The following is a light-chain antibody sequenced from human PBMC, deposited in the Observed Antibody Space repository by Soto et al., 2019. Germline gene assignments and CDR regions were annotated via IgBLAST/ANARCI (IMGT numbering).Light chain of an antibody. V-gene: IGKV1-5*01. CDR3: QQYENFSPT. Sequence: RMTQSPSTLSASVGDRVTITCRASQSIDTWLALYQQKPGKAPRLLIYDASDLESGVPSRFSGSGSGTEFTLTINGLQTDDIATYYCQQYENFSPTFGPGTKVAIK. CDR1: QSIDTW. J-gene: IGKJ3*01. CDR2: DAS.